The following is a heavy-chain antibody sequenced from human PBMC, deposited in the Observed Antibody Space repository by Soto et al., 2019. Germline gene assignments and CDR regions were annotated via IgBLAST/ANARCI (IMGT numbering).Heavy chain of an antibody. V-gene: IGHV3-33*01. J-gene: IGHJ4*02. CDR2: IWYDGSNK. CDR1: GFTFSSYG. Sequence: PGGSLRLSCAASGFTFSSYGMHWVRQAPGKGLEWVAVIWYDGSNKYYPGSVKGRFTISRENAKNSLYLQMNSLRAEDTAVYYCARATAMVKPFDYWGQGTLVTVSS. D-gene: IGHD5-18*01. CDR3: ARATAMVKPFDY.